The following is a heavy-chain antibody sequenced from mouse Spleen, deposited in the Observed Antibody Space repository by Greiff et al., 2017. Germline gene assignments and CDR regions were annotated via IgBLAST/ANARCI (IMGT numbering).Heavy chain of an antibody. CDR1: GYTFTSYW. D-gene: IGHD2-1*01. Sequence: VQGVESGAELVKPGASVKLSCKASGYTFTSYWMHWVKQRPGRGLEWIGRIDPNSGGTKYNEKFKSKATLTVDKPSSTAYMQLSSLTSEDSAVYYCARLYDGTHYAMDYWGQGTSVTVSS. V-gene: IGHV1-72*01. J-gene: IGHJ4*01. CDR2: IDPNSGGT. CDR3: ARLYDGTHYAMDY.